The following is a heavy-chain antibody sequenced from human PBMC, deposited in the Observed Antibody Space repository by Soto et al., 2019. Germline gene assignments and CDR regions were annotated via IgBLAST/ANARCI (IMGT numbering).Heavy chain of an antibody. V-gene: IGHV5-51*01. J-gene: IGHJ4*02. CDR2: IYPGDSDT. CDR3: ARHPSYSGSYTPGDY. CDR1: GYSFTSYW. D-gene: IGHD1-26*01. Sequence: PGESLKISCKGSGYSFTSYWIGWVRQMPGKGLEWMGIIYPGDSDTRYSPSFQGQVTISADKSISTAYLQWSSLKASDTAMYYCARHPSYSGSYTPGDYWGQGTLVTVSS.